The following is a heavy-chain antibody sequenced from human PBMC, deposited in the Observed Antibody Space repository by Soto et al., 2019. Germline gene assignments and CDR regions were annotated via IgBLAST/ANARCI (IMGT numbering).Heavy chain of an antibody. V-gene: IGHV1-3*01. CDR2: INPGNGDT. D-gene: IGHD2-2*01. Sequence: ASVKVSCKTSGYSFTKYGLHWVRQAPGQRLEWMGWINPGNGDTKYSQKFQGRVTITRDTSATTAYMELSSMRSEDSAVFYCARTDCSSTSCYNYYYYGMDVWGQGTTVTVSS. J-gene: IGHJ6*02. CDR3: ARTDCSSTSCYNYYYYGMDV. CDR1: GYSFTKYG.